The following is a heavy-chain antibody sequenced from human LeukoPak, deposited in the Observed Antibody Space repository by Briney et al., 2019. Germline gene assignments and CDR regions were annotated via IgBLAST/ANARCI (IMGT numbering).Heavy chain of an antibody. D-gene: IGHD2-2*01. V-gene: IGHV1-69*13. CDR3: AKSWSDYIVVVPAAIPGYYYGMDV. CDR1: GGTFSSYA. CDR2: IIPIFGTA. Sequence: SVKVSCKASGGTFSSYAISWVRQAPGQGLEWMGGIIPIFGTANYAQKFQGRVTITADESTSTAYMELSSLRSKDTAVYYCAKSWSDYIVVVPAAIPGYYYGMDVWGQGTTVTVSS. J-gene: IGHJ6*02.